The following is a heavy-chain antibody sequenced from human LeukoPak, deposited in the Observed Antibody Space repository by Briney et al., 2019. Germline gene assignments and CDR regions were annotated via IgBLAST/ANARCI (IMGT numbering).Heavy chain of an antibody. V-gene: IGHV5-51*01. J-gene: IGHJ4*02. CDR3: ARQLAAAGTAALYYFDY. CDR2: IYPGDSDT. CDR1: GYSFTSYW. D-gene: IGHD6-13*01. Sequence: PGESLKISCKGSGYSFTSYWIGWVRQMPGKGLEWMGIIYPGDSDTRYSPSFQGQVTISADKSISTAYLQWSSLKASDTAMYYCARQLAAAGTAALYYFDYWGQGTLVTVSS.